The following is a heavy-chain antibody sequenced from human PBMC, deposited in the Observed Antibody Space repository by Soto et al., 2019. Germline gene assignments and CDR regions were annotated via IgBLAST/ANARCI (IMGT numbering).Heavy chain of an antibody. Sequence: GVSVKVSCKASGYTFTSYDINWVRQATGQRLDWMGWMNPNSGNTGYAQKFQGRVTMTRNTSISTAYMELSSLRSEDTAVYYCARGPGGSSSSMPYYYYMDVWGKGTTVTVSS. CDR3: ARGPGGSSSSMPYYYYMDV. D-gene: IGHD6-6*01. CDR2: MNPNSGNT. V-gene: IGHV1-8*01. CDR1: GYTFTSYD. J-gene: IGHJ6*03.